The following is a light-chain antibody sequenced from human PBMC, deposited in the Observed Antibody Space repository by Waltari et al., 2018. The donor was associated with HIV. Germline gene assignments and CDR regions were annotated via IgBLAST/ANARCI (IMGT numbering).Light chain of an antibody. V-gene: IGLV2-11*01. CDR3: CSYAGSYAKV. CDR2: EVS. CDR1: SSDVSGYNY. J-gene: IGLJ2*01. Sequence: QSALTQPRSVSGSPGQSITISCTGTSSDVSGYNYVSWYQQHPGKAPKLMIYEVSKRPSGVPDRFSGSKFGNTASLTISGLQAEDEADYYCCSYAGSYAKVFGGGTKLTVL.